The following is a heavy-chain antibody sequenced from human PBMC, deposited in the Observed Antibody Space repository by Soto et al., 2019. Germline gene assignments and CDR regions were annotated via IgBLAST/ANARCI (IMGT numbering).Heavy chain of an antibody. CDR2: ISYDGSNK. Sequence: GGSLRLSCAASGFTFSSYGMHWVRQAPGKGLEWVAVISYDGSNKYYADSVKGRFTISRDNSKNTLYLQMNSLRAEDTAVYYCAKDYRLVGMDVWDKGTTVTVSS. CDR1: GFTFSSYG. V-gene: IGHV3-30*18. J-gene: IGHJ6*04. CDR3: AKDYRLVGMDV. D-gene: IGHD3-16*02.